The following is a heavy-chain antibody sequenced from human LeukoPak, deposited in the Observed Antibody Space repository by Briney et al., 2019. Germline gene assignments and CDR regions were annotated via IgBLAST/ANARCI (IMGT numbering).Heavy chain of an antibody. Sequence: EASVKVSCKASGYTFTGYYMHWVRQAPGQGREWMGWINPNSGGTNYAQKFQGRVTMTRDTSISTAYMELSRLRSDDTAVYYCARGGYSNDGWFDPWGQGTLVTVSS. CDR1: GYTFTGYY. CDR2: INPNSGGT. V-gene: IGHV1-2*02. CDR3: ARGGYSNDGWFDP. J-gene: IGHJ5*02. D-gene: IGHD2-2*03.